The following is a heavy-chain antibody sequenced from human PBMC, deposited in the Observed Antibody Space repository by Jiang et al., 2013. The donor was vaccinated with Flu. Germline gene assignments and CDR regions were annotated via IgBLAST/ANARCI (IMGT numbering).Heavy chain of an antibody. J-gene: IGHJ3*02. CDR1: YG. Sequence: YGISWVRQAPGQGLEWMGWISAYNGNTNYAQKLQGRVTMTTDTSTSTAYMELRSLRSDDTAVYYCARGSSIVATISAFDIWGQGTMVTVSS. V-gene: IGHV1-18*04. CDR3: ARGSSIVATISAFDI. CDR2: ISAYNGNT. D-gene: IGHD5-12*01.